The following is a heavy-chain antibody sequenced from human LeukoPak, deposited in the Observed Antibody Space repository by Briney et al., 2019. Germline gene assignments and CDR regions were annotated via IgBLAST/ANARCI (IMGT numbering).Heavy chain of an antibody. CDR3: ARTTSPARYADYQQIDY. CDR2: IYFIGNT. D-gene: IGHD4-17*01. Sequence: PSETLSLTCTASGGSISHYYWSWIRQSPGKGLEWIGYIYFIGNTDYNPSLKSRVTISVDTSKNQFSLRLSSVTAADTAVYYCARTTSPARYADYQQIDYWGQGTLVTVSS. J-gene: IGHJ4*02. CDR1: GGSISHYY. V-gene: IGHV4-59*01.